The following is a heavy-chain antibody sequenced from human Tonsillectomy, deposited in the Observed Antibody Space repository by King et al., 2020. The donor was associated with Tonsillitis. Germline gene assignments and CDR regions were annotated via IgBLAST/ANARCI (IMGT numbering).Heavy chain of an antibody. Sequence: VQLQESGPGLVKPSETLSLTCSVSGSSMSSYYWSWIRQPAENGLEWIGRIHTSWSTNYNPPLESRVTMSVDTSKNQFSLKLTSMTAANTAVYYCARDQPVGSTRFDYWGQGVLVTVSS. CDR1: GSSMSSYY. J-gene: IGHJ4*02. CDR3: ARDQPVGSTRFDY. V-gene: IGHV4-4*07. CDR2: IHTSWST. D-gene: IGHD2-2*01.